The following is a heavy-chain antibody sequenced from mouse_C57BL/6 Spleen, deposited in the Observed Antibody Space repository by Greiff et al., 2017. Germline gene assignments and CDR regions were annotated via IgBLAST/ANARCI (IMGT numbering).Heavy chain of an antibody. V-gene: IGHV5-6*01. CDR3: ARGSDRGYWYFDV. D-gene: IGHD3-2*01. CDR1: GFTFRSYG. CDR2: INSGGSYT. Sequence: EVQLQESGGDLVKPGGSLKLSCAASGFTFRSYGMSWVRQTPDKRLEWVATINSGGSYTYYPDSVKGRFTIARDNAKNTMYLQMSSLKSEDTAMDYCARGSDRGYWYFDVWGKGTTVTVSS. J-gene: IGHJ1*03.